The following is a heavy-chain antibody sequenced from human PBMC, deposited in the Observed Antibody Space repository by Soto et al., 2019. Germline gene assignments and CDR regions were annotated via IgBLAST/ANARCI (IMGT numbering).Heavy chain of an antibody. V-gene: IGHV1-18*04. J-gene: IGHJ5*02. CDR1: GYTFTSYG. CDR2: ISAYNGNT. Sequence: QVQLVQSGAEVKKPGASVKVSCKASGYTFTSYGISWVRQAPGQGLEWMGWISAYNGNTNYAQKLQGRVTMTTGTSTSTAYMELRSLRSDDTAVYYCARGYCSSTSCAWEDNWFDPWGQGTLVTVSS. CDR3: ARGYCSSTSCAWEDNWFDP. D-gene: IGHD2-2*01.